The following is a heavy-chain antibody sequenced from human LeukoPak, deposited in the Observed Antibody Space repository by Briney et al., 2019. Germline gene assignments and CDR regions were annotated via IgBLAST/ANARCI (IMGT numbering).Heavy chain of an antibody. D-gene: IGHD2-2*01. CDR2: IIPIFGTA. CDR1: GGTFSSYA. Sequence: SVKVSCKASGGTFSSYAISWVRQAPGQGLEWMGGIIPIFGTANYAQKFQGRVTITADESTSTAYMELSSLRSEDAAVYYCASIVVVPAAIHKMGNWFDPWGQGTLVTVSS. V-gene: IGHV1-69*13. CDR3: ASIVVVPAAIHKMGNWFDP. J-gene: IGHJ5*02.